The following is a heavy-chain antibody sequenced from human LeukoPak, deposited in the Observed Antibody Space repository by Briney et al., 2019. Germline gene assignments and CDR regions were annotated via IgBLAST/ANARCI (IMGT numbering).Heavy chain of an antibody. J-gene: IGHJ6*02. D-gene: IGHD2-2*01. CDR1: GFTFSSYA. Sequence: PGGSLRLSCAASGFTFSSYAMSWVRQAPGKGLEWVSLTSGSGDTTYYADSVKGRFTISRDNSKNTLYLQMNSLRAEDTAVYYCARDGSDCSSTSCYAPVGMDVWGQGTTVTVSS. V-gene: IGHV3-23*01. CDR2: TSGSGDTT. CDR3: ARDGSDCSSTSCYAPVGMDV.